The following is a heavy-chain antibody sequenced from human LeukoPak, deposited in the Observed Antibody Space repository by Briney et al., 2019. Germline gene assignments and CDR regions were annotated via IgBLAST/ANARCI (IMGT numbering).Heavy chain of an antibody. J-gene: IGHJ4*02. CDR1: GFTFSSYS. V-gene: IGHV3-64*02. CDR2: ISSHGDNT. D-gene: IGHD2-2*01. CDR3: AREVDRVFDY. Sequence: GGSLRLSCAASGFTFSSYSMHWLRQAPGKGLAYVSAISSHGDNTYYAGSVKGRFTISRDNSKNTLYLQMGSLRVEDMGVYYCAREVDRVFDYWGQGNLVTVSS.